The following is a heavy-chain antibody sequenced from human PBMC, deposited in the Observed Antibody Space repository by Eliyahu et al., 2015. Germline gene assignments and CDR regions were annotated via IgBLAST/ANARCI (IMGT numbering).Heavy chain of an antibody. J-gene: IGHJ4*02. D-gene: IGHD3-22*01. CDR1: GGTFPSHD. CDR2: ITPIFGTT. V-gene: IGHV1-69*01. CDR3: ARNPSSGSTYYFDY. Sequence: QVQLVQSGAXVKKPGSWVKVSCKASGGTFPSHDITWVRQAPGQRLEWMGGITPIFGTTNYAQKFQDRVTITADQSASTAYLELSSLRSDDTAVYFCARNPSSGSTYYFDYWGQGTLVTVSS.